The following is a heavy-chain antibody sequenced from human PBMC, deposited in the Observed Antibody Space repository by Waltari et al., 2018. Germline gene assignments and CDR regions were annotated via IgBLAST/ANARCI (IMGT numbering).Heavy chain of an antibody. CDR2: INHSGST. Sequence: QVQLQQWGAGLLKPSETLSLTCAVYGGSFSGYYWSWIRQPPGKGLEWSGEINHSGSTNYNPSLKSRVTISVDTSKNQFSLKLSSVTAADTAVYYCARGGGNPFLDYYYMDVWGKGTTVTVSS. J-gene: IGHJ6*03. CDR1: GGSFSGYY. V-gene: IGHV4-34*01. D-gene: IGHD2-15*01. CDR3: ARGGGNPFLDYYYMDV.